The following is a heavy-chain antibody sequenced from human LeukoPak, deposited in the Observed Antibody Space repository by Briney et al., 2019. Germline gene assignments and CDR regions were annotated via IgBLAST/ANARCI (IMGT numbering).Heavy chain of an antibody. CDR3: ARDIYYYGSGSYYFDY. CDR1: GGSISSYY. Sequence: SSETLSLTCAVSGGSISSYYWSWIRQPAGKGLEWIGRIYTSGSTNYNPSLKSRVTMSVDTSKNQFSLKLSPVTAADPAVYYCARDIYYYGSGSYYFDYWGQGTLVTVSS. J-gene: IGHJ4*02. D-gene: IGHD3-10*01. V-gene: IGHV4-4*07. CDR2: IYTSGST.